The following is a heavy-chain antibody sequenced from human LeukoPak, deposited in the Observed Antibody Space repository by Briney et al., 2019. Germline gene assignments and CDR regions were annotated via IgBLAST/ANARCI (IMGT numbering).Heavy chain of an antibody. V-gene: IGHV3-9*01. CDR1: GFTFDDYA. J-gene: IGHJ4*02. Sequence: GRSLRLSCAASGFTFDDYAMHWVRQAPGKGLEWVAGLRWNSDNIVYVDSVKGRFSISRDNAKNSLYLQMNSLKPEDTGLYFCAKDFNDFSGFDYWGQGTLVTVSS. CDR3: AKDFNDFSGFDY. D-gene: IGHD1-1*01. CDR2: LRWNSDNI.